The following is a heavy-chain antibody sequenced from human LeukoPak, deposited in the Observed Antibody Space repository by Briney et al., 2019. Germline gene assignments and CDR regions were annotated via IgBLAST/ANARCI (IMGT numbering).Heavy chain of an antibody. CDR2: IYPGDSDT. V-gene: IGHV5-51*01. J-gene: IGHJ3*02. D-gene: IGHD3-16*01. CDR1: GYSFSDYW. CDR3: ATPMGGAFDAFDI. Sequence: GESLKISCKASGYSFSDYWIGWVRHMPGKGLEWITIIYPGDSDTRYSPSFQGQVTISADKSISTAYLQWSSLKASDTAMYYCATPMGGAFDAFDIWGQGTMVTVSS.